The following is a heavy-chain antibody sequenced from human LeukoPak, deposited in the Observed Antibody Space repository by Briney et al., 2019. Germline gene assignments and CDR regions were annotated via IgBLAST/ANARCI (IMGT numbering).Heavy chain of an antibody. Sequence: QPGGSLRPSCAASGFTFSSYGMHWVRQAPGKGLEWVAVISYDGSNKYYADSVKGRFTISRDNSKNTLYLQMNSLRAEDTAVYYCAKDARIAVAGTLNYWGQGTLVTVSS. CDR3: AKDARIAVAGTLNY. CDR1: GFTFSSYG. D-gene: IGHD6-19*01. V-gene: IGHV3-30*18. CDR2: ISYDGSNK. J-gene: IGHJ4*02.